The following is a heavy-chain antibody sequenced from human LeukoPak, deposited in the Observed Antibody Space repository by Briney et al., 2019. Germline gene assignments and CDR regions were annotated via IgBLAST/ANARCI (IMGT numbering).Heavy chain of an antibody. CDR3: ARGPTSYDSSGYPEDY. D-gene: IGHD3-22*01. V-gene: IGHV3-30*01. J-gene: IGHJ4*02. CDR1: GFTFSSYA. CDR2: ISYDGSNK. Sequence: PGGSLRLSCAASGFTFSSYAMPWVRQAPGKGLEWVAVISYDGSNKYYAHSVKGRFTISRDNSKNTLYLQMNSLRAEDTAVYYCARGPTSYDSSGYPEDYWGQGTLVTVSS.